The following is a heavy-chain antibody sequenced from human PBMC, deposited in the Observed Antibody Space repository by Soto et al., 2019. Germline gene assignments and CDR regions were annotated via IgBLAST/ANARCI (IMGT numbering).Heavy chain of an antibody. CDR2: IIPNSGDT. CDR1: GYTFTDYF. D-gene: IGHD2-21*01. CDR3: ATVSPGPLWSSPFDN. J-gene: IGHJ4*02. Sequence: QVQLVQSGAEVKKPGASVKVSCQASGYTFTDYFIHWVRQAPGQGLEWMGWIIPNSGDTNFAQKFRGRVTLTRFTSSSTVYMELHRLRSDDTAVYYCATVSPGPLWSSPFDNWGQGNLVTVSS. V-gene: IGHV1-2*02.